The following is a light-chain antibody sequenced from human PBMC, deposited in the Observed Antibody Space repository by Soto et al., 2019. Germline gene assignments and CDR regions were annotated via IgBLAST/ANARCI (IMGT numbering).Light chain of an antibody. CDR1: QSVKSH. Sequence: EIVLTQSPGTLSLSPGERATLSCWASQSVKSHLAWYHQKPGQAPRLLIYGASTTATGIPARFSGSGSGTEFTLTISSLQSEDFAVYNCQQYNKWPRTFGQGTKVDIK. V-gene: IGKV3-15*01. J-gene: IGKJ2*01. CDR2: GAS. CDR3: QQYNKWPRT.